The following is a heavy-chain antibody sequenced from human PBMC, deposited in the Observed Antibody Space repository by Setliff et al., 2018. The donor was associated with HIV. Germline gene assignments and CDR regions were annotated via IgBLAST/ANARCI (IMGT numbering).Heavy chain of an antibody. D-gene: IGHD3-22*01. CDR3: ARGGDYDSSGYYVT. CDR1: GGPFTSSS. Sequence: EASVKVSCKASGGPFTSSSIGWVRQAPGQGLEWMGRIIPILGVPRYAQKFQGRVTITADKSTSTSYMHLSSLRADDTAVYFCARGGDYDSSGYYVTWGQGSLVTVSS. CDR2: IIPILGVP. V-gene: IGHV1-69*02. J-gene: IGHJ4*02.